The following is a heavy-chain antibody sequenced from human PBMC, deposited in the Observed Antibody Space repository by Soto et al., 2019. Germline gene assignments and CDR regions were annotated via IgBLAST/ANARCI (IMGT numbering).Heavy chain of an antibody. J-gene: IGHJ4*02. V-gene: IGHV3-30*03. CDR2: ISYDGSNK. CDR1: GFTFSSYG. CDR3: AGSAYGSGNGNDS. Sequence: PGGSLRLSCAASGFTFSSYGIHWVRQAPGKGLEWVAVISYDGSNKYYADSVKGRFTISRDNAKNTLYLQMNSLRDEDTAVYYCAGSAYGSGNGNDSWGQGILFTGSS. D-gene: IGHD3-10*01.